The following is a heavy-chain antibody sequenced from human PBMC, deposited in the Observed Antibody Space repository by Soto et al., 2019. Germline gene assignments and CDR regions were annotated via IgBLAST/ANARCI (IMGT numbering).Heavy chain of an antibody. Sequence: EVQLVESGGGLVQPGKSLRLSCAASGFTVSSNYMSWVRQAPGKGLEWVSVIYSSGSTYYADSVKGRFTISRDKSKNTLYLQMNSLRAEDTAVYYCARDLTRYAFDIWGQGTMVTVSS. V-gene: IGHV3-66*01. J-gene: IGHJ3*02. CDR2: IYSSGST. CDR3: ARDLTRYAFDI. CDR1: GFTVSSNY. D-gene: IGHD3-16*02.